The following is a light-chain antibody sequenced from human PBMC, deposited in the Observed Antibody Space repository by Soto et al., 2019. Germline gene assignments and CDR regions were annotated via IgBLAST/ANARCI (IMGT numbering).Light chain of an antibody. CDR1: SSDIGSYNY. J-gene: IGLJ7*01. Sequence: QSALTQAASVSGSPGQSITISCTGTSSDIGSYNYVSWFQQYPGKAPKLIISEVSNRPSGVSTRFYGSKSGITASLTISGLQAEDEADYYCSSYTTSSTIVFGGGTQLTVL. CDR2: EVS. V-gene: IGLV2-14*01. CDR3: SSYTTSSTIV.